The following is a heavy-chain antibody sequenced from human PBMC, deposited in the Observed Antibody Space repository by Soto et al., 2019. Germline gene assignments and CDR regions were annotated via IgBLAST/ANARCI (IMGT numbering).Heavy chain of an antibody. Sequence: SETLSLTCAVYGGSFSGYYWSWIRQPPGKGLEWIGEINHSGSTNYNQSLKSRVTISVDTSKNQFSLKLSSVTAADTAVYYFSRFRRRSSSVHYYFDYWGQGTLVTVSS. D-gene: IGHD6-6*01. V-gene: IGHV4-34*01. CDR3: SRFRRRSSSVHYYFDY. CDR2: INHSGST. CDR1: GGSFSGYY. J-gene: IGHJ4*02.